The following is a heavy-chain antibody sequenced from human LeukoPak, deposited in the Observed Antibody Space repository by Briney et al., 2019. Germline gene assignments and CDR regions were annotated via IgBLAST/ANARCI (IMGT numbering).Heavy chain of an antibody. Sequence: PGGSLRLSCTASGFTFSTYGVHWVRQAPGKGLEWVAVISYDGSDQDYADSVKGRFTISRDNSKNTVFVEVNSVRAEDAAVYYCAKERVVWEQVATYGLDVWGQGTTVIVSS. V-gene: IGHV3-30*18. CDR1: GFTFSTYG. J-gene: IGHJ6*02. D-gene: IGHD1-26*01. CDR3: AKERVVWEQVATYGLDV. CDR2: ISYDGSDQ.